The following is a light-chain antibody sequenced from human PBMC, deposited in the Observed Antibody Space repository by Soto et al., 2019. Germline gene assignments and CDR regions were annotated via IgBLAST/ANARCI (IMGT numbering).Light chain of an antibody. CDR1: SSDVGYYNF. Sequence: QSVLTQPASVSGSPGQSITISCTGTSSDVGYYNFVSWYQQHPGKAPKLIIYEVTKRPSGVSNRFSGSKSGNTASLTISGLLAVGEVTYTSCLFALGRHVAFGTGTKV. CDR2: EVT. CDR3: CLFALGRHVA. J-gene: IGLJ1*01. V-gene: IGLV2-23*02.